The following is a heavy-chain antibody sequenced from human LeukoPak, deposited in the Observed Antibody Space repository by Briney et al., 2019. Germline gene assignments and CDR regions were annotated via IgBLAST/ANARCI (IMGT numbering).Heavy chain of an antibody. J-gene: IGHJ4*02. CDR3: ARSGAGDGYNFEGAPFDY. V-gene: IGHV1-46*01. CDR1: GYTFTSYY. D-gene: IGHD5-24*01. CDR2: INPSGGSA. Sequence: ASVKVFCKASGYTFTSYYMHWVRQAPGQGLEWMGIINPSGGSASYAQKFQGRVTMTRDTSTSTVYMELSSLRSEDTAVYYCARSGAGDGYNFEGAPFDYWGQGTLVTVSS.